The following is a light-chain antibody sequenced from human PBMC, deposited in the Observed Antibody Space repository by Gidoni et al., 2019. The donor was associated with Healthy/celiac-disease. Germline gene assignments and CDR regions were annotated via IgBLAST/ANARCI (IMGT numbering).Light chain of an antibody. CDR2: YAF. J-gene: IGKJ1*01. CDR3: QQYYSTPRA. CDR1: QGINSY. V-gene: IGKV1D-43*01. Sequence: AVRVTQSPLPLSASVGDRVTITCWASQGINSYLTCYQQKPAKAPKRFIYYAFSLQSGVPSRFSGSGSGTDYTLSISSLQPEDFATYYCQQYYSTPRAFXQXTKVEIK.